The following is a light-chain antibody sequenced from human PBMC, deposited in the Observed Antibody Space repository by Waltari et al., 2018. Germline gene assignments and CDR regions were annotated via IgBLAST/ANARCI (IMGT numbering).Light chain of an antibody. Sequence: QSALTQPPSASGSPGQSVTISCTGTSRDVGGYTYVSWYQQHPGKAPKLMIYEVIKRPSGFPDRFSGSKSGNTASLTVSGLQAEDEADYYCSSYAGSNNLVFGGGTKLTVL. CDR2: EVI. V-gene: IGLV2-8*01. CDR1: SRDVGGYTY. CDR3: SSYAGSNNLV. J-gene: IGLJ2*01.